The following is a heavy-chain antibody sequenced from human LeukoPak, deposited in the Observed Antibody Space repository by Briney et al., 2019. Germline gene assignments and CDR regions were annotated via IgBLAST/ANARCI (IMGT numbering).Heavy chain of an antibody. Sequence: PSETLSLSCAVYGGSFSGYYWSWIRQPPGKGLEWIGEINHSGSTNYNPSLKSRVTISVDTSKNQFSLKLSSVTADTAVYYCARGNIVVVPAAIDWFDPWGQGTLVTVSS. J-gene: IGHJ5*02. CDR1: GGSFSGYY. D-gene: IGHD2-2*01. V-gene: IGHV4-34*01. CDR3: ARGNIVVVPAAIDWFDP. CDR2: INHSGST.